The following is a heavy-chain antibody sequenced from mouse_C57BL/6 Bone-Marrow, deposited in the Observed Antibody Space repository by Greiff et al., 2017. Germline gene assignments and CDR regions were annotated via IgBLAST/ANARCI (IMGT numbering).Heavy chain of an antibody. D-gene: IGHD2-3*01. CDR1: GFSLTSYG. Sequence: VQGVESGPGLVQPSQSLSITCTVSGFSLTSYGVHWVRQSPGKGLEWLGVIWRGGSTDYNAAFMSRLSITKDNSKSQVFLKMNSLQADDTAIYYCAKIYDGYSAGFAYWGQGTLVTVSA. CDR3: AKIYDGYSAGFAY. CDR2: IWRGGST. J-gene: IGHJ3*01. V-gene: IGHV2-5*01.